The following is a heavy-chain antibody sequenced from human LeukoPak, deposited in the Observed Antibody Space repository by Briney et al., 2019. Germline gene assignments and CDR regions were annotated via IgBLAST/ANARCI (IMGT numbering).Heavy chain of an antibody. CDR1: GYSISSGYY. Sequence: PSETLSLTCTVSGYSISSGYYWGWIRQPPGKGLEWIGSIYHSGSTYYNPSLKSRVTISVDTSKNQFSLKLSSVTAADTAVYYCARAWYSGSYYDYFDYWGQGTLVTVSS. D-gene: IGHD1-26*01. CDR2: IYHSGST. J-gene: IGHJ4*02. CDR3: ARAWYSGSYYDYFDY. V-gene: IGHV4-38-2*02.